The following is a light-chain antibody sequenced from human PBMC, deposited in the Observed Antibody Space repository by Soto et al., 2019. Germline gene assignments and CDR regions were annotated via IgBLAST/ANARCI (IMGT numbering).Light chain of an antibody. Sequence: IVLTPSPGTLSLSPGERATLSCRASQSVSSSYLAWYQQKPGQAPRLLSYGASSRATGLPDGFSGSGSGTDFTLTISRLEHEDTAVYYCQQYGSSPYTFGQGTKLEIK. CDR2: GAS. V-gene: IGKV3-20*01. CDR3: QQYGSSPYT. CDR1: QSVSSSY. J-gene: IGKJ2*01.